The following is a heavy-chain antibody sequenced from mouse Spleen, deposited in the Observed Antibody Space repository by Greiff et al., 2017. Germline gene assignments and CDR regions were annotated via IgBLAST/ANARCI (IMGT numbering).Heavy chain of an antibody. CDR3: ARDWEFAY. CDR2: ISYDGSN. V-gene: IGHV3-6*01. D-gene: IGHD4-1*01. CDR1: GYSITSGYY. J-gene: IGHJ3*01. Sequence: EVKLVESGPGLVKPSQSLSLTCSVTGYSITSGYYWNWIRQFPGNKLEWMGYISYDGSNNYNPSLKNRISITRDTSKNQFFLKLNSVTTEDTATYYCARDWEFAYWGQGTLVTVSA.